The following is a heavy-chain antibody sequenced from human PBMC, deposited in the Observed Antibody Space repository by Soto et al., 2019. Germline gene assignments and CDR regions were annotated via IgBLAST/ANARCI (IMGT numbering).Heavy chain of an antibody. CDR3: ARTYSGYDFGYHYYYMDV. D-gene: IGHD5-12*01. CDR2: VNPNSGNT. Sequence: GASVKVSCKASGYTFTSYDINWVRQATGQGLEWMGWVNPNSGNTGYAQKFQGRVTMTRNTSISTAYMELSSLRSEDTAVYYCARTYSGYDFGYHYYYMDVWGKGTTVTVSS. V-gene: IGHV1-8*01. CDR1: GYTFTSYD. J-gene: IGHJ6*03.